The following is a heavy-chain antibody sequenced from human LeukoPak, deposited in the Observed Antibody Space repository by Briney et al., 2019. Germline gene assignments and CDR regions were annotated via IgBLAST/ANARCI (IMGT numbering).Heavy chain of an antibody. J-gene: IGHJ6*04. CDR3: AREMPYGDYELIYGMDV. CDR1: GGSISSSSYH. Sequence: TSETLSLTCIVSGGSISSSSYHWGWIRQPPGKGLEWTGNIYYSGSTNYNPSLKSRVTISIDTSKNQFSLKLSSVTAADTAVYYCAREMPYGDYELIYGMDVWGKGPTVTVPS. CDR2: IYYSGST. D-gene: IGHD4-17*01. V-gene: IGHV4-39*07.